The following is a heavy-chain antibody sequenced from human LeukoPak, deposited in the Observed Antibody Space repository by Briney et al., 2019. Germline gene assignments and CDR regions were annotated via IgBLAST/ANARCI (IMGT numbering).Heavy chain of an antibody. D-gene: IGHD1-26*01. V-gene: IGHV1-2*02. J-gene: IGHJ6*03. Sequence: ASVKVSCKASGYTFTGYYIHWVRQAPGQGLEWMGWINPNSGGTNYAQKFQGRVTMTRDTSISTAYMELSRLRPDDTAVYYCARGWSGSYYSHYYYYMDVWGKGTTVTVSS. CDR1: GYTFTGYY. CDR2: INPNSGGT. CDR3: ARGWSGSYYSHYYYYMDV.